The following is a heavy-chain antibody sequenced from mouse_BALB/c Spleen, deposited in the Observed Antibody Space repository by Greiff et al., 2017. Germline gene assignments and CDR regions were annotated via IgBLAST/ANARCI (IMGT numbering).Heavy chain of an antibody. V-gene: IGHV1-82*01. Sequence: VQLQQSGPELVKPGASVKISCKASGYAFSSSWMNWVKQRPGQGLEWIGRIYPGDGDTNYNGKFKGKATLTADKSSSTAYMQLSSLTSVDSAVYFCARGGRGNYFDYWGQGTTLTVSS. CDR1: GYAFSSSW. CDR2: IYPGDGDT. CDR3: ARGGRGNYFDY. D-gene: IGHD3-3*01. J-gene: IGHJ2*01.